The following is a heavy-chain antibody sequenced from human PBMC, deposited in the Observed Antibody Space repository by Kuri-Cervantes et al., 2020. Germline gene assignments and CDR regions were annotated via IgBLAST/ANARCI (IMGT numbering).Heavy chain of an antibody. V-gene: IGHV1-2*02. CDR2: INPNSGGT. Sequence: ASVKVSCKASGYTFTSYGISWVRQAPGQGLEWMGWINPNSGGTNYAQKFQGRVTMTRDTSISTAYMELSRLRSDDTAVYYCARDILWFGELLTYYYGMDVWGQGTTVTVSS. CDR3: ARDILWFGELLTYYYGMDV. D-gene: IGHD3-10*01. J-gene: IGHJ6*02. CDR1: GYTFTSYG.